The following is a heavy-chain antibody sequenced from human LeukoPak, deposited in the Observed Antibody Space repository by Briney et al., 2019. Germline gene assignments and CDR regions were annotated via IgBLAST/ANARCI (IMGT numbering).Heavy chain of an antibody. CDR1: GGSISSYY. CDR3: AREYSSNWFDP. CDR2: IYYSGST. J-gene: IGHJ5*02. D-gene: IGHD6-13*01. V-gene: IGHV4-59*01. Sequence: SETLSLTCTVSGGSISSYYWSWIRQPPGKGLEWIGYIYYSGSTNYNPSLKSRVTISVDTSKNQFSLKLSSMTAADTAVYYCAREYSSNWFDPWGQGTLVTVSS.